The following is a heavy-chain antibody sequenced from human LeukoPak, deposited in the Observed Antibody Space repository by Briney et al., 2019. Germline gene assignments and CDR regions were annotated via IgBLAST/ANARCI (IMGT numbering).Heavy chain of an antibody. CDR1: GGSISSSSYY. CDR3: ARVSPIAVAGSSYYYAIDV. Sequence: SETLSLTCTVSGGSISSSSYYWGWIRQPPGKGLEWIGSTYYSGTTYYNPSLKSRVTISVDTSKDQFSLKLRSVTAADTAVYYCARVSPIAVAGSSYYYAIDVWGQGTTVTVSS. J-gene: IGHJ6*02. V-gene: IGHV4-39*01. D-gene: IGHD6-19*01. CDR2: TYYSGTT.